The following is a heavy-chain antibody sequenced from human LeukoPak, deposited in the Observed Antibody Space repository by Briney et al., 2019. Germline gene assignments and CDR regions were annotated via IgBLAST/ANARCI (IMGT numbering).Heavy chain of an antibody. CDR3: ERDIPRGSTHLDY. Sequence: GGSLRLSCAASGFTFSNYWMTWVRQAPGKGLEWVASIEDDGDQKNYGDSVKGRFTISRDNAENSLYLQMNILRVEDTAVYYCERDIPRGSTHLDYWGQGTLLTVSA. J-gene: IGHJ4*02. D-gene: IGHD1-26*01. V-gene: IGHV3-7*01. CDR2: IEDDGDQK. CDR1: GFTFSNYW.